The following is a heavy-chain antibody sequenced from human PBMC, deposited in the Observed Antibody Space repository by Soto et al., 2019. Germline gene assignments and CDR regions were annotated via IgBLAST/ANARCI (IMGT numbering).Heavy chain of an antibody. Sequence: ASVKVSCKASGYTFTSYGISWVRQAPGQGREWMGWISAYNGNTNYAQKLQGRVTMTTDTSTSTAYMELRSLRSDDTAVYYCARDRYMRYCSSTSCYSLAFDIWGQGTMVTVSS. J-gene: IGHJ3*02. D-gene: IGHD2-2*01. CDR2: ISAYNGNT. CDR1: GYTFTSYG. CDR3: ARDRYMRYCSSTSCYSLAFDI. V-gene: IGHV1-18*01.